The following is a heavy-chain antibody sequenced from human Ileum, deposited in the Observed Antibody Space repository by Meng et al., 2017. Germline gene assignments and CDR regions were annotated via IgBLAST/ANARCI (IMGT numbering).Heavy chain of an antibody. CDR3: ATSSLGWGGDAFDI. J-gene: IGHJ3*02. CDR1: GFVVSNNY. D-gene: IGHD7-27*01. CDR2: ILNSGTM. V-gene: IGHV3-53*01. Sequence: ESLKIPCAAPGFVVSNNYMGWVRQPPGKGLEWVSIILNSGTMLYADSVKGRFTISRDISQNTLSLQMDSLIAEDTALYYCATSSLGWGGDAFDIWGQGTMVTVSS.